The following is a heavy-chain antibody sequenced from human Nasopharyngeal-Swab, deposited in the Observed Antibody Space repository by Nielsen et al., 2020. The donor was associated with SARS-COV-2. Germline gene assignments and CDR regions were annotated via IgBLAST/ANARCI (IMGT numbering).Heavy chain of an antibody. V-gene: IGHV3-30*18. J-gene: IGHJ4*02. CDR1: GFTFSSYA. D-gene: IGHD3-16*01. Sequence: GGSLRLSCAASGFTFSSYAMSWVRQAPGKGLEWVAVISYDGSNKYYADSVKGRFTISRDNSKNTLYLQMNSLRAEDTAVYYCANERPYVGGNYWGQGTLVTVSS. CDR3: ANERPYVGGNY. CDR2: ISYDGSNK.